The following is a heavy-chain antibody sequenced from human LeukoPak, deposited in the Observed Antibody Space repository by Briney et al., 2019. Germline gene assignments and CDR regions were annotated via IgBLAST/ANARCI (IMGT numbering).Heavy chain of an antibody. CDR1: GFTFSSYE. CDR3: ARRGYYDSSGYDY. V-gene: IGHV3-48*03. J-gene: IGHJ4*02. D-gene: IGHD3-22*01. CDR2: ISSGGTTT. Sequence: GGSLRLSCAASGFTFSSYEMNWVRQAPGKGLEWISYISSGGTTTYHADSVKGRFTISRDNAKNSLYLQINSLRAEDTAIYYYARRGYYDSSGYDYWGQGTLVTVSS.